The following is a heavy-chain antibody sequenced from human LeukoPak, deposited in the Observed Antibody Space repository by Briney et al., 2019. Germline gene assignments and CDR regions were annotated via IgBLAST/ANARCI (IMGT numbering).Heavy chain of an antibody. V-gene: IGHV3-23*01. D-gene: IGHD6-13*01. CDR3: AKDLPRIAAAGSFDY. CDR2: ISPGGGTT. CDR1: GFAFGSEA. Sequence: PGGSLRLSCAVSGFAFGSEAMSWVRQSPARGLEWVASISPGGGTTYYADYVKGRFTISRDNSNNSLFVQMNSLRAEDTAVYYCAKDLPRIAAAGSFDYWGQGTLVTVSS. J-gene: IGHJ4*02.